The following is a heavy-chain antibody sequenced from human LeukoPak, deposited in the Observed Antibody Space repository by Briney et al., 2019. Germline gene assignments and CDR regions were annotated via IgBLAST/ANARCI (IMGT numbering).Heavy chain of an antibody. CDR1: GGSISSGDYY. V-gene: IGHV4-30-4*08. D-gene: IGHD2-2*02. J-gene: IGHJ6*03. CDR3: ARISHCSSTSCYSYYYMDV. CDR2: IYYSGST. Sequence: PSQTLSLTCTVSGGSISSGDYYWSWIRQPPGKGLEWTGYIYYSGSTYYNPSLKSRVTISVDTSKNQFSLKLSSVTAADTAVYYCARISHCSSTSCYSYYYMDVWGKGTTVTVSS.